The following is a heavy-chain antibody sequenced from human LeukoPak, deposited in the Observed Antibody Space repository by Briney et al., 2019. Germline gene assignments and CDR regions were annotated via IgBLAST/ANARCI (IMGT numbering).Heavy chain of an antibody. Sequence: GGSLRLSCAASGFTFSSYWMSWVRQAPGKGLEWVANIKQDGSEKYYVDSVKGRFTISRDNAKNSLYLQMNSLRAEDTAVYYCARDGDIVVVPALFDYWGQGTLVTVSS. V-gene: IGHV3-7*01. D-gene: IGHD2-2*01. CDR2: IKQDGSEK. CDR1: GFTFSSYW. CDR3: ARDGDIVVVPALFDY. J-gene: IGHJ4*02.